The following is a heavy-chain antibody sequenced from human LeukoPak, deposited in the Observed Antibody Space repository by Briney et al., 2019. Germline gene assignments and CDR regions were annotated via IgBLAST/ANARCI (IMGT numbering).Heavy chain of an antibody. J-gene: IGHJ4*02. Sequence: SETLSLTCTVSGGSISSSSYFWGWIRQPPGKGLEWIGSIYYSGNTYYNPSLKSRVTISLDTSKNQFSLKLGSVTAADTAAYYCARRNRWELLDFWGQGTLVTVSS. CDR3: ARRNRWELLDF. CDR1: GGSISSSSYF. V-gene: IGHV4-39*01. D-gene: IGHD1-26*01. CDR2: IYYSGNT.